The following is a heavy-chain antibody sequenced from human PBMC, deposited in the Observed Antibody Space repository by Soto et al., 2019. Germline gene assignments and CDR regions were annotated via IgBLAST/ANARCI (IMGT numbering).Heavy chain of an antibody. J-gene: IGHJ4*02. CDR3: ARKDDFWSGYARHFDY. D-gene: IGHD3-3*01. V-gene: IGHV4-39*01. CDR2: IYYSGST. CDR1: GGSISSSSYY. Sequence: TSETLSLTCTVSGGSISSSSYYWGWIRQPPGKGLEWIGSIYYSGSTYYNPSLKSRVTISVDTSKNQFSLKLSSVTAADTAVYYCARKDDFWSGYARHFDYWGQGTLVTVSS.